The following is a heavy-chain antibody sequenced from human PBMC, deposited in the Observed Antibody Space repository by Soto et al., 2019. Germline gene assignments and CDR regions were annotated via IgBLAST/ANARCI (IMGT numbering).Heavy chain of an antibody. CDR2: ISSSGVST. V-gene: IGHV3-23*01. D-gene: IGHD5-12*01. Sequence: PGGSLRLSCAASGFTFSSYSMSWVRQAPGRGLEWVSSISSSGVSTYYADSVKGRFTISRDNSKSTLYLQMNSLRTEDTALYYCAKGGATILDPFDYWGQGTLVTVSS. CDR3: AKGGATILDPFDY. CDR1: GFTFSSYS. J-gene: IGHJ4*02.